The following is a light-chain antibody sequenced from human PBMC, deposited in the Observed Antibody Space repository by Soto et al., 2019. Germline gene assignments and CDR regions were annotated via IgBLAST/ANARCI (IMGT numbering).Light chain of an antibody. J-gene: IGKJ3*01. Sequence: DIQMTQSPSTLSASVGDRVTITCRASQDVGNWLAWYQQKPGKAPKLLIYDASSLQSGVPSRVSGSGSGTEFTLSISSLEPDDFATYFCQQYNSYLFGPGTKVDIK. CDR3: QQYNSYL. CDR1: QDVGNW. V-gene: IGKV1-5*01. CDR2: DAS.